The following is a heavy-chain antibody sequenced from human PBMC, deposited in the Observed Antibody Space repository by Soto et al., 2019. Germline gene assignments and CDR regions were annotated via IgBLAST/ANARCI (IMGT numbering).Heavy chain of an antibody. CDR3: ARDFSWFGELIASDY. V-gene: IGHV1-3*01. D-gene: IGHD3-10*01. CDR2: NNAGNGNT. J-gene: IGHJ4*02. CDR1: GYSFTSYA. Sequence: ASVKVSCKASGYSFTSYAMHWVRQAPGQRLEWMGWNNAGNGNTKYSQKLQGRVTITRDTSASTAYMELSSLRSEDTAVYYCARDFSWFGELIASDYWGQGTLVTVSS.